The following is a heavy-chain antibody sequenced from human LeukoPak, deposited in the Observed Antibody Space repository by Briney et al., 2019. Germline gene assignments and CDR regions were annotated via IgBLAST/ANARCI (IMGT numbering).Heavy chain of an antibody. J-gene: IGHJ4*02. CDR3: AREVDSNYGDY. CDR2: IYYSGIT. Sequence: PSETLSLTCTVSGDSITTYYWSWIRQPPGKGLEYIGYIYYSGITNYNPSLKSRVTMSLDTSKNQFSLNLNSVTAADTAVYYCAREVDSNYGDYWGQGTLVTVSS. CDR1: GDSITTYY. V-gene: IGHV4-59*12. D-gene: IGHD4-11*01.